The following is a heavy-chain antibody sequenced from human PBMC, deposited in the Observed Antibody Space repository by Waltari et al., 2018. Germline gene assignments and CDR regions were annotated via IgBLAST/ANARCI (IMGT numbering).Heavy chain of an antibody. V-gene: IGHV4-31*03. CDR2: IYYSGST. D-gene: IGHD3-10*01. CDR3: ARGRSTMVQGVICDY. CDR1: GGSISSGGYY. Sequence: QVQLQESGPGLVKPSQTLSLTCTVSGGSISSGGYYWSWIREHPGKGLEWIGYIYYSGSTYYNPALKSRVTISVDTSKNQFSLKLSSVTAADTAVYYCARGRSTMVQGVICDYWGQGTLVTVSS. J-gene: IGHJ4*02.